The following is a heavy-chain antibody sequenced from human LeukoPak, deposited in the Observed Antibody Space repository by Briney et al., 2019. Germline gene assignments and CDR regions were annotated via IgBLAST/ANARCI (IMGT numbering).Heavy chain of an antibody. CDR3: ARPGYDSSGYYPFDY. CDR2: IYYSGST. Sequence: SETLSLTCTVSGDSISSSSYYWGWIRQPPGKGLEWIVSIYYSGSTYYNPSLKSRVTISVDTSKNQFSLKLSSVTAADTAVYYCARPGYDSSGYYPFDYWGQGTLVTVSS. CDR1: GDSISSSSYY. J-gene: IGHJ4*02. D-gene: IGHD3-22*01. V-gene: IGHV4-39*01.